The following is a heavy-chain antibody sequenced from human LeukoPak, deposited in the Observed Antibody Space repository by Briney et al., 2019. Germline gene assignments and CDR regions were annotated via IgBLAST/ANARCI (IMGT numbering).Heavy chain of an antibody. J-gene: IGHJ6*03. CDR2: FDPEDGET. V-gene: IGHV1-24*01. CDR3: ARSSSGSHYSLLWYLDV. Sequence: ASVKVSCKVSGYTLTELSMHWVRQAPGKGLEWMGGFDPEDGETIYAQKFQDRVTITADKYRNTAYTEVNSLRSEDTAVYYCARSSSGSHYSLLWYLDVWGEGTTVTVSS. CDR1: GYTLTELS. D-gene: IGHD1-26*01.